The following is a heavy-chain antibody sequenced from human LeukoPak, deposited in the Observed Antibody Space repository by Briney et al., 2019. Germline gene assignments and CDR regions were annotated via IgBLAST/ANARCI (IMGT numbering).Heavy chain of an antibody. V-gene: IGHV1-2*02. CDR3: ARDKHYYDSSGANWFDP. Sequence: ASVKVSCKASGYTFTGYYMHWVQQAPGQGLEWMGWINPNSGGTNYAQKFQGRVTMTRDTSISTAYMELSRLRSDDTAVYYCARDKHYYDSSGANWFDPWGQGTLVTVSS. J-gene: IGHJ5*02. CDR1: GYTFTGYY. CDR2: INPNSGGT. D-gene: IGHD3-22*01.